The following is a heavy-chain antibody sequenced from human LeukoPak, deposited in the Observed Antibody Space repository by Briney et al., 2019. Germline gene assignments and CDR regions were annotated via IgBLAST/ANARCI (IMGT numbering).Heavy chain of an antibody. CDR2: ISAYNGNT. Sequence: EASVKVSCKASGYTFTSYGISWVRQAPGQGLEWMGWISAYNGNTNYAQKLQGRVTMTTDTSTSTAYMELRSLRSDDTAVYYCARGPRFLEWSHYYYMDVWGKGTTVTVSS. CDR3: ARGPRFLEWSHYYYMDV. V-gene: IGHV1-18*01. CDR1: GYTFTSYG. J-gene: IGHJ6*03. D-gene: IGHD3-3*01.